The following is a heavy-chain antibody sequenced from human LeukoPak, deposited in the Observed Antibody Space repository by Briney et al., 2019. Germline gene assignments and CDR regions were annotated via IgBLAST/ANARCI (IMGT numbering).Heavy chain of an antibody. D-gene: IGHD5-18*01. CDR1: GGSFSGYY. CDR2: INHSGST. V-gene: IGHV4-34*01. J-gene: IGHJ4*02. CDR3: ARGRPYRYGSSHGGFDY. Sequence: SETLSLTCAVYGGSFSGYYWSWIRQPPGKGLEWIGEINHSGSTNYNPSLKSRVTISVDTSKNQFSLKLSSVTAADTAVYYCARGRPYRYGSSHGGFDYWGQGTLVTVSS.